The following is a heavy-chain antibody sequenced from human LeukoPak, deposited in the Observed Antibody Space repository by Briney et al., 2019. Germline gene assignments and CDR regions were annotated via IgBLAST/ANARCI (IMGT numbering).Heavy chain of an antibody. CDR2: ISYDGSNK. V-gene: IGHV3-30-3*01. Sequence: GRSLRLSCAASGFTFSSYAMHWVRQAPGKGLEWVAVISYDGSNKYYADSVKGRFTISRDNSKSTLYLQMNSLRAEDTAVYYCARDGGYCSSTSCYTPLYYFDYWGQGTLVTVSS. J-gene: IGHJ4*02. D-gene: IGHD2-2*02. CDR1: GFTFSSYA. CDR3: ARDGGYCSSTSCYTPLYYFDY.